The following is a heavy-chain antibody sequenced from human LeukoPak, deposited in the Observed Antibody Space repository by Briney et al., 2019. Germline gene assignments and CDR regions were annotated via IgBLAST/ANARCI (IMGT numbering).Heavy chain of an antibody. CDR1: GFNFSTYW. J-gene: IGHJ4*02. V-gene: IGHV3-15*01. CDR2: VKSKTDGGTT. CDR3: TTDFAGDILTGYYIDY. D-gene: IGHD3-9*01. Sequence: GGSLRLSCAASGFNFSTYWMTWVRQAPGKGLEWVGRVKSKTDGGTTDYAAPVKGRFTISRDDSKNTLYLQMNSLKTEDTAVYYCTTDFAGDILTGYYIDYWGQGTLVTVSS.